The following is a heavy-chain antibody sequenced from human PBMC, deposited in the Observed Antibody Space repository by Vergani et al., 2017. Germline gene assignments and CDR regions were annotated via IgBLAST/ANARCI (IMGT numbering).Heavy chain of an antibody. CDR2: ISSSSSYI. CDR1: GFTFSSYS. D-gene: IGHD3-22*01. Sequence: EVQLLESGGGLVQPGGSLRLSCAASGFTFSSYSMNWVRQAPGKGLEWVSSISSSSSYIYYADSVKGRFTISRDNAKNSLYLQMNSLRAEDTAVYYCARGSDSSGYYYFDYWGQGTLVTVSS. CDR3: ARGSDSSGYYYFDY. V-gene: IGHV3-21*01. J-gene: IGHJ4*02.